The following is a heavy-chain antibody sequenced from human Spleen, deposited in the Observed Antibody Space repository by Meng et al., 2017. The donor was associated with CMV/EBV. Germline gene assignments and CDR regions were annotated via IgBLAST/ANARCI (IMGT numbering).Heavy chain of an antibody. CDR1: RFTFSSYA. Sequence: GGSLRLSCEASRFTFSSYAMSWVRQAPGKGLEWVSTISGRGSSTYYADSVKGRFTTSRENSKNTLYLQMNSLRADDTAVYYCAKDRSRIAARPGAFDIWGQGTMVTVSS. CDR3: AKDRSRIAARPGAFDI. D-gene: IGHD6-6*01. V-gene: IGHV3-23*01. CDR2: ISGRGSST. J-gene: IGHJ3*02.